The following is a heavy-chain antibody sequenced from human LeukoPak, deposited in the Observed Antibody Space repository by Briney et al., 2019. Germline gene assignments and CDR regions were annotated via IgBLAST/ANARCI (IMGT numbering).Heavy chain of an antibody. D-gene: IGHD2-15*01. Sequence: NSSETLSLTCAVYGGSLSGYYWSWIHQPPGRGLEWIGEINYSGSTNYNPSLKSRVTISVDTSKNQFSLKLSSVTAADTAVYYCGRDGSRYCSGASCYTYWGQGTLVTVSS. CDR2: INYSGST. CDR1: GGSLSGYY. J-gene: IGHJ4*02. V-gene: IGHV4-34*01. CDR3: GRDGSRYCSGASCYTY.